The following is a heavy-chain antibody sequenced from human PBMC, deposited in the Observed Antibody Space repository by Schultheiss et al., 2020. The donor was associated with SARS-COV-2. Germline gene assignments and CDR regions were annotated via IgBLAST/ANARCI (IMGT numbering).Heavy chain of an antibody. CDR3: AKGASGYYYDSSGYSRSLDV. D-gene: IGHD3-22*01. J-gene: IGHJ6*02. Sequence: GESLKISCAASGFTFSSYGMFWVRQTPDKGLEWVAVIWYDGRNKYYADSVKGRFTISRDNAKNSLYLQMNSLRAEDTAVYYCAKGASGYYYDSSGYSRSLDVWGQGTTVTVAS. V-gene: IGHV3-33*03. CDR1: GFTFSSYG. CDR2: IWYDGRNK.